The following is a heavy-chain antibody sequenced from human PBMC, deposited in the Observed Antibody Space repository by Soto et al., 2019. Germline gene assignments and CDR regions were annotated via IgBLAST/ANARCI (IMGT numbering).Heavy chain of an antibody. J-gene: IGHJ4*02. CDR2: INTGTGDT. CDR1: GNSVTSYA. CDR3: ARGAYDFWSSDQHFDS. Sequence: QVHLVQSGAEVKKPGASVKVSCRASGNSVTSYAVHWVRHAPGERLEWMGWINTGTGDTKSAQKFQCRVTITRDTFASTAYMDLSRLTSEDTAIYHCARGAYDFWSSDQHFDSWGQGSLVTVSS. V-gene: IGHV1-3*04. D-gene: IGHD3-3*01.